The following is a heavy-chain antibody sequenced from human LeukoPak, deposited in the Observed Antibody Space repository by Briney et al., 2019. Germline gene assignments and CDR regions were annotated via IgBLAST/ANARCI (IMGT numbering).Heavy chain of an antibody. J-gene: IGHJ3*02. CDR2: IYYNGRT. D-gene: IGHD3-3*01. CDR3: ARITDRTIFGEIMHGFDI. V-gene: IGHV4-39*01. CDR1: GDSINNNNYY. Sequence: SETLSLTCTVSGDSINNNNYYWGWVRQPPGKGLEWIGNIYYNGRTYYSPSLKSRGTISVDTSNNQFSLRLSSVTAADTAVYYCARITDRTIFGEIMHGFDIWGQGTPVTVSS.